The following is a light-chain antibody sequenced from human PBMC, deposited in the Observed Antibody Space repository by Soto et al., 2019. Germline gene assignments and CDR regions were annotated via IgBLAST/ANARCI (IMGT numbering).Light chain of an antibody. J-gene: IGKJ1*01. CDR2: DVS. CDR1: QSISSW. Sequence: DLQMTQSPSTLSASVGDRVTITCRASQSISSWLAWYQQKPGKAPKLLIYDVSSLESGVPSRFSGSGSGTEFTLTISSLQPDDFATYYCQQYNSYSLFGQGTKVDIK. V-gene: IGKV1-5*01. CDR3: QQYNSYSL.